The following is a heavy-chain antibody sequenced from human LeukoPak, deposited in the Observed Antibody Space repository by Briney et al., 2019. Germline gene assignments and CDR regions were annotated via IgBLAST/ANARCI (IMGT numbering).Heavy chain of an antibody. CDR1: GGSISSISYY. CDR3: ARVGNPLVTVFAWFDP. J-gene: IGHJ5*02. Sequence: PSETLSLTCTVSGGSISSISYYWGWIRQPPGKGLEWIGSMYHNGSTYYNPSLKSRVTISVDTSKNQFSLKLTSVTAADTAVYYCARVGNPLVTVFAWFDPWGQGTLVTVSS. V-gene: IGHV4-39*07. D-gene: IGHD3-3*01. CDR2: MYHNGST.